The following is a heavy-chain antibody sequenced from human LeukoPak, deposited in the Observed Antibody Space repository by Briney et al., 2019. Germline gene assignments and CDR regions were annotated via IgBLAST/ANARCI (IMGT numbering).Heavy chain of an antibody. Sequence: SETLSLTCAVCGGSFSGYYWSWIRQPPGKGLEWIGEINHSGSTNYNPSLKSRVTISVDTSKNQFSLKLSSVTAADTAVYYCASTTAAAGNLDDYWGQGTLVTVSS. CDR1: GGSFSGYY. J-gene: IGHJ4*02. V-gene: IGHV4-34*01. D-gene: IGHD6-13*01. CDR2: INHSGST. CDR3: ASTTAAAGNLDDY.